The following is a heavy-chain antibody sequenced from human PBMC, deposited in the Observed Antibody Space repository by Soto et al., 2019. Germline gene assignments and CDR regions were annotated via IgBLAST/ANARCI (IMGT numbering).Heavy chain of an antibody. V-gene: IGHV3-30*18. CDR2: ISYDGSNK. Sequence: PGGSLRLSCAASGFTFSSYGMHWVRQAPGKGLEWVAVISYDGSNKYYADSVKGRFTISRDNSKNTLYLQMNSLRAEDTAVYYCAKEGQQLVTRYYYYYGMDVWGQGTTVTVSS. CDR1: GFTFSSYG. D-gene: IGHD6-13*01. CDR3: AKEGQQLVTRYYYYYGMDV. J-gene: IGHJ6*02.